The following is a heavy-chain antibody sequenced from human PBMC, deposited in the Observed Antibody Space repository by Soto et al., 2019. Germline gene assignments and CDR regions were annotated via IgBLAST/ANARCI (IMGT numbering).Heavy chain of an antibody. CDR3: AKDNRVAPYSSSNFDY. J-gene: IGHJ4*02. D-gene: IGHD6-6*01. Sequence: GGSLRLSCAASGFTFSSYAMSWVRQAAGKGLEWVSAISGSGGSTYYADSVKGRFTISRDNSRNTLYLQMNSLRAEDTAVYYCAKDNRVAPYSSSNFDYWGQGTLVTVSS. CDR2: ISGSGGST. CDR1: GFTFSSYA. V-gene: IGHV3-23*01.